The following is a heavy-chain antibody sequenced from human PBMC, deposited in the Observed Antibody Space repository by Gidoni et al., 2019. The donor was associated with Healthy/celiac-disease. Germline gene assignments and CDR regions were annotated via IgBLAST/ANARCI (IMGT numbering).Heavy chain of an antibody. CDR3: AKDLGASY. J-gene: IGHJ4*02. Sequence: QVQLVESGGGVVQPGRSLRLSCAASGFTFSSYGMHWVRQAPGKGLEWVAVISYDGSNKYYADSVKGRFTISRDNSKNTLYLQMNSLRAEDTAVYYCAKDLGASYWGQGTLVTVSS. D-gene: IGHD3-16*01. CDR2: ISYDGSNK. CDR1: GFTFSSYG. V-gene: IGHV3-30*18.